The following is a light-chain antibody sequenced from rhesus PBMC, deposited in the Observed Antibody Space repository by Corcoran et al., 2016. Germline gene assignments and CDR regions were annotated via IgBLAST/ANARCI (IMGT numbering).Light chain of an antibody. V-gene: IGKV1-69*01. CDR3: QQHDNSPFT. J-gene: IGKJ3*01. CDR1: QGISNW. CDR2: RAS. Sequence: DIQMTQSPSSLSASVGDRVTITCRASQGISNWLAWYQQKPGKAPKLRIYRASNLETGVPSRFSGSGSGTNFTLTNSILQPEDIATYYCQQHDNSPFTFGPGTKLDIK.